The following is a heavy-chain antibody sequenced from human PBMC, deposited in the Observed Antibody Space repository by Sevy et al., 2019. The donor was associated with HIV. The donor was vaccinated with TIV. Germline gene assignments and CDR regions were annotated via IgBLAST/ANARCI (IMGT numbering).Heavy chain of an antibody. CDR3: AGENAWGRGYS. D-gene: IGHD1-26*01. CDR1: GGSITSLY. Sequence: SETLSLTCTVSGGSITSLYWNWIRQPPGKGLEWIANIYYNGHINYNPSLKSRLTLSLDTSKNRFSLRLSSVTAADTAMYYCAGENAWGRGYSWGQGTLVTVSS. J-gene: IGHJ4*02. V-gene: IGHV4-59*08. CDR2: IYYNGHI.